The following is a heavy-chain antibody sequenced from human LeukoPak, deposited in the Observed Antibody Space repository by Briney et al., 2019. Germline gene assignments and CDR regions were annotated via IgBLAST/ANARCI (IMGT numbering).Heavy chain of an antibody. CDR2: IYYSGST. CDR3: ARGHRYYYDSSGYYRASYYYYMDV. J-gene: IGHJ6*03. CDR1: GGSISSYY. Sequence: SETLSLTCTVSGGSISSYYWSWIRQPPGKGLEWIGYIYYSGSTNYNPSLKSRVTISVDTSKNQFSLKLSSVSAAATAVYYCARGHRYYYDSSGYYRASYYYYMDVWGKGTTVTVSS. V-gene: IGHV4-59*01. D-gene: IGHD3-22*01.